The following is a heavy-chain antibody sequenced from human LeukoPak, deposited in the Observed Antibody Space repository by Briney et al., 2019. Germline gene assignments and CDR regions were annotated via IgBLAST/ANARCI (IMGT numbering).Heavy chain of an antibody. CDR3: ARVGGSGSNRWGHSRYYFDY. D-gene: IGHD3-10*01. J-gene: IGHJ4*02. CDR1: GGSISSTDYY. V-gene: IGHV4-31*03. Sequence: SETLSLTCTVSGGSISSTDYYWSWIRQHPGKGLEWIGYIYYSGSTYYNPSLKSRVTISVDTSKNEFSLKLSSVTAADTAVYYCARVGGSGSNRWGHSRYYFDYWGQGTLVTVSS. CDR2: IYYSGST.